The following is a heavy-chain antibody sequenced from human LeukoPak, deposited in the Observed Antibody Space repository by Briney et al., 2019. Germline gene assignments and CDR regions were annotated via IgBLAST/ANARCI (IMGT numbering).Heavy chain of an antibody. Sequence: PSETLSLTCTVSGGSISSSSYYWGWIRQPPGKGLEWIGSIYYSGSTYYNPSLKSRVTISVDTSKNQFSLKLSSVTAADTAVYYCARDPTVVGATTVWFDPWGQGTLVTVSS. CDR3: ARDPTVVGATTVWFDP. J-gene: IGHJ5*02. D-gene: IGHD1-26*01. CDR1: GGSISSSSYY. CDR2: IYYSGST. V-gene: IGHV4-39*07.